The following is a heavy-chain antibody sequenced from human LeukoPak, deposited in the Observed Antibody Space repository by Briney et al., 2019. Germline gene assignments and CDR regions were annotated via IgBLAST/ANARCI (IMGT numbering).Heavy chain of an antibody. CDR1: GFTFRSYA. J-gene: IGHJ4*02. CDR2: ISGSSDST. D-gene: IGHD3-10*01. V-gene: IGHV3-23*01. Sequence: GGSLRLSCAASGFTFRSYAVSWVRQAPGMGLEWVSVISGSSDSTYYADSVKGRFTISRDNSKSTVYLQMNSLRAEDTAVYYCAKVGYYYGSGSYYKSPLDYWGQGTLVTVSS. CDR3: AKVGYYYGSGSYYKSPLDY.